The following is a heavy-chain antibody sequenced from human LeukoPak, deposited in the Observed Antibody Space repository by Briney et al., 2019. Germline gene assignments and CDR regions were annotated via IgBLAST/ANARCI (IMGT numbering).Heavy chain of an antibody. D-gene: IGHD2-2*01. CDR3: AKVRCSSTSCFFDY. Sequence: GGSLRLSCAASGFTFSSYAMSWVRQAPGKGLEWVSGISWNSGSIGYADSVKGRFTISRDNAKNSLYLQMNSLRAEDMALYYCAKVRCSSTSCFFDYWGQGTLVTVSS. CDR1: GFTFSSYA. CDR2: ISWNSGSI. V-gene: IGHV3-9*03. J-gene: IGHJ4*02.